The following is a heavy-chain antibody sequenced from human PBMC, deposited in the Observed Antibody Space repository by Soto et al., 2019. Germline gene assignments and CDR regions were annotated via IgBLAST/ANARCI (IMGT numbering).Heavy chain of an antibody. CDR1: GGSISSYY. Sequence: SETLSLTCTVSGGSISSYYWSWIRQPPGKGLEWIGYIYYSGSTNYNPSLKSRVTISVDTSKNQFSLKLSSVTAADTAVYYCARVYCSGGSCSLDPWGQGTLVTVSS. CDR3: ARVYCSGGSCSLDP. CDR2: IYYSGST. D-gene: IGHD2-15*01. V-gene: IGHV4-59*01. J-gene: IGHJ5*02.